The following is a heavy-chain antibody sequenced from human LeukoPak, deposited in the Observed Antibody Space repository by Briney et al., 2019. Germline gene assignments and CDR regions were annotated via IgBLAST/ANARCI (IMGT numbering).Heavy chain of an antibody. V-gene: IGHV1-69*13. J-gene: IGHJ5*02. CDR3: ARDSGYCSSTSCYRNWWFDP. D-gene: IGHD2-2*02. CDR1: GGTFSSYA. Sequence: VASVKVSCKASGGTFSSYAISWVRQAPGQGLEWMGGIIPIFGTANYAQKFQGRVTITADESTSTAYMELSSLRSEDTAVYYCARDSGYCSSTSCYRNWWFDPWGQGTLVTVSS. CDR2: IIPIFGTA.